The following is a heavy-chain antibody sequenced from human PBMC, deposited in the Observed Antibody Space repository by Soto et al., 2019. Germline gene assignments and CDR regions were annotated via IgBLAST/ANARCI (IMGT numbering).Heavy chain of an antibody. D-gene: IGHD6-13*01. J-gene: IGHJ5*02. CDR1: GFAFDDYV. CDR3: AKGGSAALIAPSGRDNWFDP. CDR2: ITWNGGTI. V-gene: IGHV3-9*01. Sequence: GGSLRLSCAASGFAFDDYVMHWVRQPPGRGLEWVSGITWNGGTIRYVDSVKGRCTISRDNAENSLYLQMNSLRPEDTAVYYCAKGGSAALIAPSGRDNWFDPWGQGTQVTVSS.